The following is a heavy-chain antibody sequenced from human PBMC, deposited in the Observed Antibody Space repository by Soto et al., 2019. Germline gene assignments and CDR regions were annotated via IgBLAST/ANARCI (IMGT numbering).Heavy chain of an antibody. Sequence: PSETLSLTCAVSGYSISSGYYWGWIRQPPGKGLEWIGSIYHSGSTYYNPSLKSRVTISVDTSKNQFSLKLSSVTAVDTAVYYCAREEGSYYDFDIWGQGTMVTVSS. CDR1: GYSISSGYY. D-gene: IGHD1-26*01. V-gene: IGHV4-38-2*02. J-gene: IGHJ3*02. CDR3: AREEGSYYDFDI. CDR2: IYHSGST.